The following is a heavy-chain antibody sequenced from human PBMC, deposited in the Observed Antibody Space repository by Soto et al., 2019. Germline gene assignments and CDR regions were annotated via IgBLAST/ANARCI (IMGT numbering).Heavy chain of an antibody. CDR3: AEWARYCSGADCRA. Sequence: EVQLLESGGGLVQPGGSLRLSCAASGFPFSSRAMSWVRQAPGKGLEWVSTISGSGTITYYADSVKGRFTISRDTSKNTLYLKMNSRRADDTAVYYCAEWARYCSGADCRAWGQGTLVTVSS. V-gene: IGHV3-23*01. CDR2: ISGSGTIT. D-gene: IGHD2-15*01. J-gene: IGHJ5*02. CDR1: GFPFSSRA.